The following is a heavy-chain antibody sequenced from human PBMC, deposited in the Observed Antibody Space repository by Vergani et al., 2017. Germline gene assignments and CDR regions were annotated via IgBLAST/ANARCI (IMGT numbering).Heavy chain of an antibody. V-gene: IGHV4-39*01. D-gene: IGHD2-21*01. Sequence: QLQLQESGPGLVKPSETLSLTCTVSGGSISSSSYYWGWIRQPPGKGLEWIGSIYYSGSTYYNPPLKSRVTISVDTSKNQFSLKLSSVTAADTAVYYCARGASVIGGWFDPWGQGTLVTVSS. CDR2: IYYSGST. J-gene: IGHJ5*02. CDR3: ARGASVIGGWFDP. CDR1: GGSISSSSYY.